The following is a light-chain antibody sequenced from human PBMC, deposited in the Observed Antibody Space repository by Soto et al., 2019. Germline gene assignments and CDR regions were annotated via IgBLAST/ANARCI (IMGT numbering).Light chain of an antibody. J-gene: IGLJ1*01. Sequence: QSALTQPASVSGSPGQSITISCTGTSSDVGSYNLVSWYQQHPGKATKLMIYEGSKRPSGVSNRFSGSKSGNTASLTISGLQAEDEADYYCCSYAGSSTRGYVFGTGTKLTVL. CDR2: EGS. CDR1: SSDVGSYNL. CDR3: CSYAGSSTRGYV. V-gene: IGLV2-23*01.